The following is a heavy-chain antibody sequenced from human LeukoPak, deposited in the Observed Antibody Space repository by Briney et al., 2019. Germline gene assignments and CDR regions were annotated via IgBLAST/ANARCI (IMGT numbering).Heavy chain of an antibody. CDR2: INWNGGST. CDR3: ARAPGGYDFYRAAEFDY. J-gene: IGHJ4*02. V-gene: IGHV3-20*04. D-gene: IGHD5-12*01. CDR1: GFTFDDYG. Sequence: GGSLRLSCAASGFTFDDYGMSWVRQAPGKGLEWVSGINWNGGSTGYADSVKGRFTIPRDNAKNSLYLQMNSLRAEDTALYYCARAPGGYDFYRAAEFDYWGQGTLVTVSS.